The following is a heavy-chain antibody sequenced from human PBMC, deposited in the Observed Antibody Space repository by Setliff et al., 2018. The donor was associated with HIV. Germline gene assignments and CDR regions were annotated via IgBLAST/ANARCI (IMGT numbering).Heavy chain of an antibody. Sequence: AASGFPFSSYWMSWVRQAPGKGLEWVANINEDGSEKYYVDSVKGRFTISRDNAKNSLYLQMNSLRAEDTAIYYCAKAFYSGFDFRFFQHWGQGTVVTVSS. V-gene: IGHV3-7*03. CDR2: INEDGSEK. D-gene: IGHD5-12*01. J-gene: IGHJ1*01. CDR3: AKAFYSGFDFRFFQH. CDR1: GFPFSSYW.